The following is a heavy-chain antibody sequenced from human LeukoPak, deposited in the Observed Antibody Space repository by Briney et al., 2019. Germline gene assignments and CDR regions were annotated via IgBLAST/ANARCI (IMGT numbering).Heavy chain of an antibody. V-gene: IGHV4-59*08. CDR2: IYSSGST. J-gene: IGHJ4*02. CDR3: VRHGESGRHHSYFDY. CDR1: GGSLNSYY. D-gene: IGHD3-10*01. Sequence: PSETLSLTCTVSGGSLNSYYWGWIRQPTGKGLEWIGYIYSSGSTNYNSSLKSRVAISVDTSKNQFSLKVSSVTAVDTAIYYCVRHGESGRHHSYFDYWGQGTLVTVSS.